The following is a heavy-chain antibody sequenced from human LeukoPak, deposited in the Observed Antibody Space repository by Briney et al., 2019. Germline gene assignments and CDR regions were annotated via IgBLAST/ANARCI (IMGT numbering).Heavy chain of an antibody. V-gene: IGHV1-2*02. CDR1: GYTFSDYF. J-gene: IGHJ4*02. D-gene: IGHD3-22*01. Sequence: AASVKVSCKASGYTFSDYFIHWVRQAPGQGLEWMGWINPKNGGTNYAQKFQGRVTMTRDTSISTAYMELRRLRSDDTAVYYCAREEGRVAYYDSSGYPDYWGQGTLVTVFS. CDR2: INPKNGGT. CDR3: AREEGRVAYYDSSGYPDY.